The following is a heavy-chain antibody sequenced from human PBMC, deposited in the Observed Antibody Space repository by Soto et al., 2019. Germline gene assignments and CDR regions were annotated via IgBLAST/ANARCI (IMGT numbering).Heavy chain of an antibody. CDR2: ISGGGNDR. J-gene: IGHJ4*02. V-gene: IGHV3-23*01. Sequence: VQLLESGGSTVQPGGSLTLSCAASGFPFSSYAMSLVRQTPEKGLEWVAGISGGGNDRYYADFVQGRFTLSRDNSRNILYLQMNSLRAEDTAMYYCARSLFMVAPDNEPFDYWGQGTLVTVSS. D-gene: IGHD5-12*01. CDR3: ARSLFMVAPDNEPFDY. CDR1: GFPFSSYA.